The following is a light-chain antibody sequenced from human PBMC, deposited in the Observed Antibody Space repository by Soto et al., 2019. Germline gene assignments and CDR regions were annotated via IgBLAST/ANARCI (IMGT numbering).Light chain of an antibody. CDR3: NQYNGDSYT. V-gene: IGKV1-5*03. Sequence: DIQMTQSPSTLSASVGDRVTITCRASQSIDSWLAWFQQKPGKAPKLLIYKASNLESEVPSRFSGSGSGTEFTLTISSLQPDDVATYYCNQYNGDSYTFGQGTKVDIK. J-gene: IGKJ2*01. CDR1: QSIDSW. CDR2: KAS.